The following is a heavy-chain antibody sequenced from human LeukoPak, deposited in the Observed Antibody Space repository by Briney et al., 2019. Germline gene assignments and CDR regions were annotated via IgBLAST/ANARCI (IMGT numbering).Heavy chain of an antibody. CDR3: ARERSGGGGDY. Sequence: SETLSLTCTVSGYSISSGYYWGWIRQPPGKGLEWIGSIYHSGSTYYNPSLKSRVTISVDTSKNQFSLKLSSVTAADTAVYYCARERSGGGGDYWGQGTLVTVSS. CDR2: IYHSGST. CDR1: GYSISSGYY. D-gene: IGHD2-15*01. J-gene: IGHJ4*02. V-gene: IGHV4-38-2*02.